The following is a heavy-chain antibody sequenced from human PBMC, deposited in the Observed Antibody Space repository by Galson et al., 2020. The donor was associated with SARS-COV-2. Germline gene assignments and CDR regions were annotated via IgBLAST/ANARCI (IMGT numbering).Heavy chain of an antibody. CDR1: GLTFSGSA. J-gene: IGHJ5*02. Sequence: GGSLRLSCAASGLTFSGSAVHWVRQATGKGLEWVGRIKSKAITYATAYAASVKGRFTLSRDDSKNTAYLQMNSLKTEDTAVYYCTIGYCGSTSCYPRFDPWGQGTLVTVSS. D-gene: IGHD2-2*01. CDR2: IKSKAITYAT. CDR3: TIGYCGSTSCYPRFDP. V-gene: IGHV3-73*01.